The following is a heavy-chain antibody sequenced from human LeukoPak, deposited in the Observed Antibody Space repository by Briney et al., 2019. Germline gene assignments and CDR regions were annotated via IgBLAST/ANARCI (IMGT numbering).Heavy chain of an antibody. CDR3: ARVRDYDFWSGYPYYYYGMDV. V-gene: IGHV3-48*03. CDR2: ISSSGSTI. D-gene: IGHD3-3*01. J-gene: IGHJ6*02. Sequence: GGSLRLSCAASGFTFSSYEMNWVRQAPGKGLEWVSYISSSGSTIYYADSVKGRFTISRDNAKNSLYLQMNSLRAEVTAVYYCARVRDYDFWSGYPYYYYGMDVWGQGTTVTVSS. CDR1: GFTFSSYE.